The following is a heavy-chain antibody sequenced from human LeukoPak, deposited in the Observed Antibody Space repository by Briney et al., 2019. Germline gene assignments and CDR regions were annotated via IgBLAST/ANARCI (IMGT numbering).Heavy chain of an antibody. CDR2: LNPTNGAT. CDR1: GYTFTDYY. V-gene: IGHV1-2*02. CDR3: GRGAGTGFDY. D-gene: IGHD3/OR15-3a*01. Sequence: ASVTVSCKASGYTFTDYYLHWVRQAPGQGLEWMGWLNPTNGATNYAQEFQGRVTMTRDTSISTAYMELSRLTSDDTAVYYCGRGAGTGFDYWGQGTLVTVSS. J-gene: IGHJ4*02.